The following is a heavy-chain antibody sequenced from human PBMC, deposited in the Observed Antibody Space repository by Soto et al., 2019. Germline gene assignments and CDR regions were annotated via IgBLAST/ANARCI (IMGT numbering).Heavy chain of an antibody. CDR3: ARLGAHYQSLDP. V-gene: IGHV4-59*08. Sequence: PSETLSLTCTVSGGSISSYYWSWIRQPPGKGLEWIGYIYYSWNTNYNPSLTNYNPSLKSRVTISLETSKSQISLRLSSVTAADTAIYYCARLGAHYQSLDPWGPGTLVTVSS. CDR1: GGSISSYY. J-gene: IGHJ5*02. CDR2: IYYSWNTNYNPSLT. D-gene: IGHD2-2*01.